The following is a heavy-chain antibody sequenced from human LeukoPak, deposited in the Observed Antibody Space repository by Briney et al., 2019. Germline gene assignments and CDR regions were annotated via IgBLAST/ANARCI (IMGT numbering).Heavy chain of an antibody. Sequence: GGSLRLSCAASGSTFSSYGMHWVRQAPGKGLEWVAVIWYDGSNKYYADSVKGRFTISRDNSKNTLYLQMNSLRAEDTAVYYCARDGGPYGGTNNPFDYWGQGTLVTVSS. D-gene: IGHD4-23*01. J-gene: IGHJ4*02. CDR3: ARDGGPYGGTNNPFDY. CDR2: IWYDGSNK. CDR1: GSTFSSYG. V-gene: IGHV3-33*01.